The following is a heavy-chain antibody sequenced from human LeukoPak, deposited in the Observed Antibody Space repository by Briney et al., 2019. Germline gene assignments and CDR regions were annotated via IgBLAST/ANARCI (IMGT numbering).Heavy chain of an antibody. Sequence: ASVKVSCKASGYTFTSYDFNWVRQATGQRPEWMGWMSPNSGDTGYAQKFQDRVTMTRNTSINTAYMELSSLRSDGTAVYYCARGPPNWGYDYWGPGTLVTVSS. V-gene: IGHV1-8*01. J-gene: IGHJ4*02. CDR1: GYTFTSYD. D-gene: IGHD7-27*01. CDR2: MSPNSGDT. CDR3: ARGPPNWGYDY.